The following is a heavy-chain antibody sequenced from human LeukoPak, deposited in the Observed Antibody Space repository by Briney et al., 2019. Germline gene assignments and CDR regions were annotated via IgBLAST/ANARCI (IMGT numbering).Heavy chain of an antibody. Sequence: GGSLRLSCAASGFTFSSYGMHWVRQAPGKGLEWVSSISSSSSYIYYADSVKGRFTISRDNAKNSLYLQMNSLRAEDMAVYYCARDNTVVVAATPLYWYYGMDVWGQGTTVTVSS. CDR1: GFTFSSYG. V-gene: IGHV3-21*01. CDR2: ISSSSSYI. J-gene: IGHJ6*02. D-gene: IGHD2-15*01. CDR3: ARDNTVVVAATPLYWYYGMDV.